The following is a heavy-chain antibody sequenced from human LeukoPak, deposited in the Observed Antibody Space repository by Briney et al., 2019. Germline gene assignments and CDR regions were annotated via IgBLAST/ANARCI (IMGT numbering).Heavy chain of an antibody. V-gene: IGHV3-74*01. CDR2: VNSDGTST. J-gene: IGHJ5*02. CDR1: GFTFTTYW. CDR3: TGSRTSNWFDP. D-gene: IGHD2-15*01. Sequence: GGSLRLSCATSGFTFTTYWMHWDRQAPGKGLVWVSRVNSDGTSTTYADSVKGRFTISRDNAKNTLYLQMNSLRADDTAVYYCTGSRTSNWFDPWGQGTLVTVSS.